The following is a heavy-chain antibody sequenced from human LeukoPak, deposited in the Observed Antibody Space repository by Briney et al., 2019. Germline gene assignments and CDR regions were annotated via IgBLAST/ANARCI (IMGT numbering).Heavy chain of an antibody. J-gene: IGHJ4*02. Sequence: GGSLRLSCAASGFTFSSYAMHWVRQAPGKGLEWVAVISYDGSNKYYADSVKGRFTISRGNSKNTLYLQMNSLRAEDTAVYYCAKDSLRGYSYGYIAFDYWGQGTLVTVSS. CDR2: ISYDGSNK. CDR3: AKDSLRGYSYGYIAFDY. CDR1: GFTFSSYA. D-gene: IGHD5-18*01. V-gene: IGHV3-30-3*01.